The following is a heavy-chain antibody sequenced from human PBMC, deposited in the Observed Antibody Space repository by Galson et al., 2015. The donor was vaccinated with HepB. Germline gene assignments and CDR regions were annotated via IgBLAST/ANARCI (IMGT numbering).Heavy chain of an antibody. J-gene: IGHJ4*02. CDR2: IKSKTDGGTT. V-gene: IGHV3-15*01. D-gene: IGHD3-16*01. CDR1: GFTFSNAW. Sequence: SLRLSCAASGFTFSNAWMSWVRQAPGKGLEWVGRIKSKTDGGTTDYAAPVKGRFTISRDDSKNTLYLQMNSLKTEDTAVYYCTTNARGYDYVWGSYWDFDYWGQGTLVTVSS. CDR3: TTNARGYDYVWGSYWDFDY.